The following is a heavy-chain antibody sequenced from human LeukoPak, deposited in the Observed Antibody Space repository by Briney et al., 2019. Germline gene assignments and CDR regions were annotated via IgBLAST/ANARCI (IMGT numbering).Heavy chain of an antibody. CDR1: GGSISSGGYY. D-gene: IGHD1-14*01. V-gene: IGHV4-30-4*01. CDR2: IYYSGST. J-gene: IGHJ4*02. Sequence: PSETLSLTCTVSGGSISSGGYYWSWIRQPPGKGLEWIGYIYYSGSTYYNPSLKSRVTISVDTSKNQFSLKLSSVTAADTAVYYCARVTGVITESPYFDYWGQGTLVTVSS. CDR3: ARVTGVITESPYFDY.